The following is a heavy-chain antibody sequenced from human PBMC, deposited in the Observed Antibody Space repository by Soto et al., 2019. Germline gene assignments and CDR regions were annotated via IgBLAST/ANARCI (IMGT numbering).Heavy chain of an antibody. CDR3: ARSMGPLYVVDY. Sequence: PVGSLRLSCAASGFTFSTYAMHWVRQAPGKGLEWVAVISYDGSNKYHADSVKGRFTISRDNSKNTLYLQMNSLRAEDTAVYYCARSMGPLYVVDYWGQGTLVPVSS. CDR2: ISYDGSNK. CDR1: GFTFSTYA. V-gene: IGHV3-30-3*01. D-gene: IGHD3-10*02. J-gene: IGHJ4*02.